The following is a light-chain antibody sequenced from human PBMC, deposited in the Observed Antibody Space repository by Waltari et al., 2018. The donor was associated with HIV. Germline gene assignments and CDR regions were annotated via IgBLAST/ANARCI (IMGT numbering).Light chain of an antibody. J-gene: IGLJ3*02. V-gene: IGLV7-43*01. CDR3: LHYAGGAWA. CDR1: TGTVTIANY. Sequence: QTVLTQEPSLTVSPGGTVTLTCASRTGTVTIANYPTWFKQKPGQAPTARSYNTHSRHSWTPVRVSGSRLGDKAALTLSHVQPEDEAEYYCLHYAGGAWAFGGGTKLTVL. CDR2: NTH.